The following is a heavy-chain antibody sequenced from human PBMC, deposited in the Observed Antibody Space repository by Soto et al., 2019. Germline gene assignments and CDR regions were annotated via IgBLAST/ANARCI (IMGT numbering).Heavy chain of an antibody. Sequence: PSETLSLTCIVSGGSISSRNHYWGWIRQPPGKGLEWIGSVYYSGNTYYNPSLKGRVSISADTSKSQFSLNLSPVTAADTAAYYCARRDCSGGTYYPDCWGQGTLVTVSS. CDR3: ARRDCSGGTYYPDC. J-gene: IGHJ4*02. CDR2: VYYSGNT. D-gene: IGHD2-15*01. V-gene: IGHV4-39*01. CDR1: GGSISSRNHY.